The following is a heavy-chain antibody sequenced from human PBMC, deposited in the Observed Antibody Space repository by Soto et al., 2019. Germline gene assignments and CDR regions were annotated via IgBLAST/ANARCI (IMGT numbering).Heavy chain of an antibody. CDR2: LKRDGRER. V-gene: IGHV3-7*03. J-gene: IGHJ4*02. CDR1: EFTFGDYW. D-gene: IGHD2-8*01. CDR3: ARDVYEILGRVVRRLDS. Sequence: PGGSLRLSCAASEFTFGDYWMTWVRQAPGKGLEWVANLKRDGRERYYVDSVKGRFSVSRDNTKNSLYLQMNNLRPEDTAVYYCARDVYEILGRVVRRLDSWGQGTLVTVSS.